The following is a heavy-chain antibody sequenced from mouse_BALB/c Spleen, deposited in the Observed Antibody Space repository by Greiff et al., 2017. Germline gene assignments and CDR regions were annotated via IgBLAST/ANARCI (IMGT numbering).Heavy chain of an antibody. CDR3: AVYYDYEGDAMDY. CDR1: GFNIKDTY. D-gene: IGHD2-4*01. Sequence: EVQLQQSGAELVKPGASVKLSCTASGFNIKDTYMHWVKQRPEQGLEWIGRIDPANGNTKYDPKFQGKATITADTSSNTAYLQLSSLTSEDTAVYYCAVYYDYEGDAMDYWGQGTSVTVSS. V-gene: IGHV14-3*02. CDR2: IDPANGNT. J-gene: IGHJ4*01.